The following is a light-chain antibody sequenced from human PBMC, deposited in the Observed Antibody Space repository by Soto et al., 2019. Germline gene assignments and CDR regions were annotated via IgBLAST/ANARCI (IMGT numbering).Light chain of an antibody. CDR2: VAS. J-gene: IGKJ5*01. Sequence: DIEMTQSPSSVSASVGDRVTITCRASQGIGSWLAWYQQKPGKAPKLLIYVASSLQSGVPSRFSGSGSGTDFTLTISSLQPEDFATYYCLQHNSYPITFGQGTRLEIK. CDR1: QGIGSW. V-gene: IGKV1-12*01. CDR3: LQHNSYPIT.